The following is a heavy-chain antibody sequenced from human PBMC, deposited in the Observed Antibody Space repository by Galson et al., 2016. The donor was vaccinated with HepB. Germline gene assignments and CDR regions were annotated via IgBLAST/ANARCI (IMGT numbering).Heavy chain of an antibody. V-gene: IGHV1-2*02. CDR1: GYTFTGYY. CDR3: ARDFQGFISVWYAPEAFHI. CDR2: VNPDSGDT. J-gene: IGHJ3*02. Sequence: SVKVSCKASGYTFTGYYMHWVRQAPGQGLEWMGWVNPDSGDTDYAQNFQGRVTMTRDNSISTAYMELNWLRSDDKAVYYCARDFQGFISVWYAPEAFHIWGQGTMVTVSS. D-gene: IGHD6-19*01.